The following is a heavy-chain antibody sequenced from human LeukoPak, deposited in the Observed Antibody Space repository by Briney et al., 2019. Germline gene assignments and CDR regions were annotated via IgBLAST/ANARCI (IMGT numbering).Heavy chain of an antibody. Sequence: ASVKVSCKASGYTFTSYDINWVRQATGQGLEWMGWMNPNSGNTGYAKKFQGRVTMTRNTSISTAYMELSSLRSEDTAVYYCTTIQLWSDFDYWGQGTLVTVSS. D-gene: IGHD5-18*01. CDR2: MNPNSGNT. CDR3: TTIQLWSDFDY. V-gene: IGHV1-8*01. J-gene: IGHJ4*02. CDR1: GYTFTSYD.